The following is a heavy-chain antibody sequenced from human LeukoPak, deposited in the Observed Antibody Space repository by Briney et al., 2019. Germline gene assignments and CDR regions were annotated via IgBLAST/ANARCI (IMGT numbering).Heavy chain of an antibody. Sequence: SETLSLTCTVSGGSINIYYWSWIRQPAGKGLEWIGRIYTSGSTNYNPSLKSRVTISVDTSKNQFSLKLSSVTAADTAVYYCARGTYDYVWGSYRKRMYYFDYWGQGTLVTVSS. D-gene: IGHD3-16*02. CDR3: ARGTYDYVWGSYRKRMYYFDY. V-gene: IGHV4-4*07. CDR1: GGSINIYY. J-gene: IGHJ4*02. CDR2: IYTSGST.